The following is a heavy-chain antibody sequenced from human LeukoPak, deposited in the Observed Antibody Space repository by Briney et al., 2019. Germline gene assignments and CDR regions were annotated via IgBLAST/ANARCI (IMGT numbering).Heavy chain of an antibody. Sequence: GGSLRLSCTASGFTVSSNYMSWVHQAPGKGLEWVSVIYSGGSTYYADSVKGRFTISGDNSKNTLYLQMNSLRAEDTAVYYCARATPWFGEELGLSYYFDYWGQGTLVTVSS. J-gene: IGHJ4*02. D-gene: IGHD3-10*01. CDR2: IYSGGST. CDR3: ARATPWFGEELGLSYYFDY. V-gene: IGHV3-53*01. CDR1: GFTVSSNY.